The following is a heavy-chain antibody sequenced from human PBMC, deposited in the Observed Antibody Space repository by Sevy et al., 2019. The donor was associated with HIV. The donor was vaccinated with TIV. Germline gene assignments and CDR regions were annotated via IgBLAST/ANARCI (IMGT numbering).Heavy chain of an antibody. CDR1: GYSFTSYW. CDR2: IYPGDSDT. Sequence: GESLKISCKGSGYSFTSYWIGWVRQMPRKGLEWMGIIYPGDSDTRYSPSFQGQVTISADKSISTAYLQWSSLKASDTAMYYCARRDSSGYYVRDAFDIWGQGTMVTVSS. V-gene: IGHV5-51*01. CDR3: ARRDSSGYYVRDAFDI. D-gene: IGHD3-22*01. J-gene: IGHJ3*02.